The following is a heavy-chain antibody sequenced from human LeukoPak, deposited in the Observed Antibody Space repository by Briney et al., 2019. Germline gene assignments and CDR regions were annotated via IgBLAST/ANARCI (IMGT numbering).Heavy chain of an antibody. Sequence: PGGSLRLSCAASGLTFSTYWMHWVRKAPGKGLVWGSRINSDGSSTSYADSVKGRFTISRDNAKNTLYLQMNNLRAEDTAVYYCARDRGYAFDIWGQGTMVTVSS. D-gene: IGHD5-12*01. CDR3: ARDRGYAFDI. J-gene: IGHJ3*02. CDR2: INSDGSST. V-gene: IGHV3-74*01. CDR1: GLTFSTYW.